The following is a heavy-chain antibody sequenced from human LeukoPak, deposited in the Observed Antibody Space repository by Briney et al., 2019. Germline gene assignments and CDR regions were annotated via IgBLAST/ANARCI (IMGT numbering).Heavy chain of an antibody. CDR2: IWYDGSNK. CDR3: ARDKVEYCGGDCYSLYYYGMDV. CDR1: GFTFSSYG. D-gene: IGHD2-21*02. V-gene: IGHV3-33*01. J-gene: IGHJ6*02. Sequence: GGSLRLSCAASGFTFSSYGMHWVRQAPGKGLEWLAVIWYDGSNKYYADSVKGRFTISRDNSKNTLYLQMNSLRAEDTAVYYCARDKVEYCGGDCYSLYYYGMDVWGQGTTVTVSS.